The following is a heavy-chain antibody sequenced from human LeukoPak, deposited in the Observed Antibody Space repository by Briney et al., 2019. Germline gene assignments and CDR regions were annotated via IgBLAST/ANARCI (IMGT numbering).Heavy chain of an antibody. Sequence: SETLSLTCTVSGGSISSYYWSWIRQPPGKGLEWIGYIYYSGSTNYNPSLKSRVTISVDTSKNQFSLKLTSVTAADTAVYYCARHGYSDYGYFDLWGRGILVTVSS. CDR2: IYYSGST. CDR1: GGSISSYY. J-gene: IGHJ2*01. V-gene: IGHV4-59*08. CDR3: ARHGYSDYGYFDL. D-gene: IGHD5-24*01.